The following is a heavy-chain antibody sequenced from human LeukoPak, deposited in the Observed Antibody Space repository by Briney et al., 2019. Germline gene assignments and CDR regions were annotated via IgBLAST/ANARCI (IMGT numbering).Heavy chain of an antibody. J-gene: IGHJ4*02. CDR1: GITFSSYA. CDR2: IGDSGTRT. CDR3: AKSSGYYYSGYYFDY. Sequence: GGSLRLSCVVSGITFSSYAMSWVRQAPGKGLEWVTGIGDSGTRTYYADSVKGRFTISRDNAKNSLYLQMNSLRAEDTALYYCAKSSGYYYSGYYFDYWGQGTLVTVSS. V-gene: IGHV3-23*01. D-gene: IGHD3-22*01.